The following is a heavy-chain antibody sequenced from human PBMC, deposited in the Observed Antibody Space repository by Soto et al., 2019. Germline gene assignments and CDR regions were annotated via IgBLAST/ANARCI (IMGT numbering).Heavy chain of an antibody. CDR1: GGSISSSSYY. D-gene: IGHD6-6*01. V-gene: IGHV4-39*01. CDR3: ARQSRGFKGIAARLVDY. J-gene: IGHJ4*02. Sequence: PSETLSLTCTVSGGSISSSSYYWGWIRQPPGKGLEWIGSIYYSGSTYYNPSLKSRVTISVDTSKNQFSLKLSSVTAADTAVYYCARQSRGFKGIAARLVDYWGQGTLVTVSS. CDR2: IYYSGST.